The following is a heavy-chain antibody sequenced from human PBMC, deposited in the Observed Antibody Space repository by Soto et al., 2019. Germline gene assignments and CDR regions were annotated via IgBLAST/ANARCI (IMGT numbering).Heavy chain of an antibody. Sequence: ASVKVSCKASGYTFTGYYMHWVRQAPGQGLEWMGWISPYNGNTNYAQKLQGRVTMTTDTSTSTAYMELRSLRSDDTAVYYCARVSYSGYDRKLFDYWGQGTLVTVSS. V-gene: IGHV1-18*04. D-gene: IGHD5-12*01. J-gene: IGHJ4*02. CDR1: GYTFTGYY. CDR3: ARVSYSGYDRKLFDY. CDR2: ISPYNGNT.